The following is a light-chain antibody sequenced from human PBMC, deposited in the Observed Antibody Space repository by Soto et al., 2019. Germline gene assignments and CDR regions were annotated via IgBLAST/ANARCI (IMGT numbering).Light chain of an antibody. CDR1: HSVSNN. V-gene: IGKV3D-15*01. CDR2: GAS. Sequence: PGERGAGYGCGSHSVSNNYLAWYQQKPGQAPRLLIYGASNRATGIPDRFSGSGSGTECPRTTSSLQSEAVAVYSCHQYNNWPPITFGQGTRLEIK. CDR3: HQYNNWPPIT. J-gene: IGKJ5*01.